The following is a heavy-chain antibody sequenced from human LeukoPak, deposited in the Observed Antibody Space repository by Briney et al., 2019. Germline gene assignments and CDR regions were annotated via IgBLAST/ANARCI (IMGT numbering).Heavy chain of an antibody. CDR2: IYYSGST. CDR1: GGSISSSSHY. CDR3: ARGPYGTYYYYYYYMDV. D-gene: IGHD4-17*01. Sequence: PSETLSLTCTVSGGSISSSSHYGGWIRQPPGKGLEWIGTIYYSGSTYYNPSLKSRVTISVDTSKNQFSLKLSSVTAADTAVYYCARGPYGTYYYYYYYMDVWGKGTTVTVSS. V-gene: IGHV4-39*07. J-gene: IGHJ6*03.